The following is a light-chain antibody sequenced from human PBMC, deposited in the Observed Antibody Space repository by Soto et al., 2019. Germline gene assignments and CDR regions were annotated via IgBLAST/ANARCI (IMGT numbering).Light chain of an antibody. CDR1: QSISPW. CDR3: QHYITYSRA. CDR2: KAS. J-gene: IGKJ1*01. Sequence: DIHMTQSPSTLSASVGDRVTITCRASQSISPWLAWYQQKPGKAPKLLIYKASSLGSGVPSRFSGSGSGTEFTLTISSLQPDDFATYYCQHYITYSRAFGQGTKVEI. V-gene: IGKV1-5*03.